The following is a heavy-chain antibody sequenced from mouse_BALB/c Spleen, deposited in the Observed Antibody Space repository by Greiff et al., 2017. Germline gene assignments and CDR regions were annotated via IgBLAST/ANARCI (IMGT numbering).Heavy chain of an antibody. CDR2: IDPENGDT. D-gene: IGHD4-1*01. J-gene: IGHJ2*01. V-gene: IGHV14-4*02. CDR1: GFNFKDYY. Sequence: VQLQQSGAELVRSGASVKLSCTASGFNFKDYYMHWVKQRPEQGLEWIGWIDPENGDTEYAPKFQGKATMAADTSSNTAYLQLSSLTSEDTAVYYCNANWDGYWGQGTTLTVSS. CDR3: NANWDGY.